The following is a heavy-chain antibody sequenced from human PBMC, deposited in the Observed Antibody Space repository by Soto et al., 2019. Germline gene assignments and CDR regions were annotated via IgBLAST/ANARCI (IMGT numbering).Heavy chain of an antibody. D-gene: IGHD7-27*01. CDR3: ARAGDQGPRRETGDGGGLGYYFDY. J-gene: IGHJ4*02. CDR2: TYYRSKWYN. Sequence: QVQLQQSGPGLVKPSQTLSLTCAISGDSVSSNSAAWNWIRQSPSRGLEWLGRTYYRSKWYNDYAVSVKSRITINPDTSKNQFSLQLNSVTPEDTAVYYCARAGDQGPRRETGDGGGLGYYFDYWGQGTLVTVSS. CDR1: GDSVSSNSAA. V-gene: IGHV6-1*01.